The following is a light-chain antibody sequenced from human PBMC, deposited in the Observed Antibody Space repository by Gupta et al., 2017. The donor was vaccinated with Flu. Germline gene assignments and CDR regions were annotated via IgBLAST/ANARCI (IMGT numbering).Light chain of an antibody. V-gene: IGLV3-1*01. CDR2: KDS. CDR1: KLGDKY. CDR3: QAWDSSNVV. Sequence: SYELTQPPSVSVSPGQTASITCSGDKLGDKYACWYQQKPGQFPVLVIYKDSKRTAGIPERFSGSNSGNTATLTISGTQAMDEDDYYSQAWDSSNVVFGGGTKLTVL. J-gene: IGLJ2*01.